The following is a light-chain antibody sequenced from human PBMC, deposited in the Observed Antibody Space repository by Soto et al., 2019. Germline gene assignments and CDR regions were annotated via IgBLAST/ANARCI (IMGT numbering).Light chain of an antibody. CDR3: QQRSNWPPLT. CDR1: QSVSSNF. CDR2: GAS. Sequence: ENVLTQSPGTLSLSPGERATLSCRASQSVSSNFLAWYQQKPGQAPRLLIYGASNRATGIPDRFSGSGSGTDFTLTISSLEPEDFAVYYCQQRSNWPPLTFGGGTKVDIK. V-gene: IGKV3D-20*02. J-gene: IGKJ4*01.